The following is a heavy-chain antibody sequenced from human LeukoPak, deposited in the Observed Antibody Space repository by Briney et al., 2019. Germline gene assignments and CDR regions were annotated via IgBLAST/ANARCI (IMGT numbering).Heavy chain of an antibody. CDR2: IIPIFGTA. Sequence: ASVKVSCKASGGTFSSYAISWVRQAPGQGLEWMGGIIPIFGTANYAQKFQGRVTITTDESTSTAYMELSSLRSEGTAVYYCARTRYYYDSSGDSGRAFDIWGQGTMVTVSS. V-gene: IGHV1-69*05. D-gene: IGHD3-22*01. J-gene: IGHJ3*02. CDR3: ARTRYYYDSSGDSGRAFDI. CDR1: GGTFSSYA.